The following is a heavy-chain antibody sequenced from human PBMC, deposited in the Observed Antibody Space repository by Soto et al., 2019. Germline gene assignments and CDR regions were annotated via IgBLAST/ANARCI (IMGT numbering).Heavy chain of an antibody. CDR3: STVILPPIPARRPPPV. CDR1: GFTFSNAL. J-gene: IGHJ4*02. V-gene: IGHV3-15*01. Sequence: GGSRSLSCAASGFTFSNALMSWVRQAPGKGLEWVGRIKRKSDGGTTDYAAPGKARFTISTDDSKNTLYLQMNSLKTEDTAVYYCSTVILPPIPARRPPPVWGRGTMVTVAS. CDR2: IKRKSDGGTT. D-gene: IGHD6-6*01.